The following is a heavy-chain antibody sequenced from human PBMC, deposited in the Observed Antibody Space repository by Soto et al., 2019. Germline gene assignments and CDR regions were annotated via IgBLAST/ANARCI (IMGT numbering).Heavy chain of an antibody. D-gene: IGHD3-10*01. CDR1: GGSVSSGSYY. CDR2: IYYSGST. V-gene: IGHV4-61*01. Sequence: SETLSLTCTVSGGSVSSGSYYWSWIRQPPGKGLEWIGYIYYSGSTNYNPSLKSRVTISVDTSKNQFSLKLSSVTAADTAVYYCARAPVYSSGRPPYYFDYWGQGTLVTVSS. J-gene: IGHJ4*02. CDR3: ARAPVYSSGRPPYYFDY.